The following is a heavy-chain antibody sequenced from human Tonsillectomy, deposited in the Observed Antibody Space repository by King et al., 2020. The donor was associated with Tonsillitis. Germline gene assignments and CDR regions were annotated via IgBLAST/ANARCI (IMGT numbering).Heavy chain of an antibody. Sequence: VQLVESGGGLVQPGGSLRLSCAASGFTFAGYAMSWVRQAPGKGLECVSAISGSGGSTYYADSVKGRFTISRDKSKNTLYLQMNSLRAEDTAVYYCAKWKGAEWGFDYWGRGTLVTVSS. CDR3: AKWKGAEWGFDY. V-gene: IGHV3-23*04. CDR2: ISGSGGST. D-gene: IGHD7-27*01. CDR1: GFTFAGYA. J-gene: IGHJ4*02.